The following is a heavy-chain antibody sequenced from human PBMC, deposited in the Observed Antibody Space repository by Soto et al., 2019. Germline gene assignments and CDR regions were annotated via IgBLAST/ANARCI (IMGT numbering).Heavy chain of an antibody. J-gene: IGHJ4*02. CDR2: IIPIFGTA. Sequence: GASVKVSCKASGGTFSSYAISWVRQAPGQGLEWMGGIIPIFGTANYAQKFQGRVTITADESTSTAYMELSSLRSEDTAVYYCARRKINNHYYHSNVPFDYWGQGTLVTVSS. CDR1: GGTFSSYA. D-gene: IGHD3-22*01. V-gene: IGHV1-69*13. CDR3: ARRKINNHYYHSNVPFDY.